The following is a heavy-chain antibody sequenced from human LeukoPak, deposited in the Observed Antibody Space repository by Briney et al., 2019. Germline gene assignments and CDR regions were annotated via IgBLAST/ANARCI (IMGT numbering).Heavy chain of an antibody. CDR1: GFYFSTYS. CDR3: ARGGARSSSYYYYGMDV. Sequence: GGSLRLSCAASGFYFSTYSMHWVRRAPGRGLEWLSYIDSSSSTIYYADSVKGRFTISRDNAKNSLYLQMNSLRAEDTAVFYCARGGARSSSYYYYGMDVWGLGTTVTVSS. D-gene: IGHD6-13*01. CDR2: IDSSSSTI. V-gene: IGHV3-48*01. J-gene: IGHJ6*02.